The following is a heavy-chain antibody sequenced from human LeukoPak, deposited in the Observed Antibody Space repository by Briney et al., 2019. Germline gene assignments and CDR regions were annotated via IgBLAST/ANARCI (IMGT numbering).Heavy chain of an antibody. Sequence: SETLSLTCTVPGGSISSYYWSWIRQPPGKGLEWIGYIYYSGSTNYNPSLKSRVTISVDTSKNQFSLKLSSVTAADTAVYYCAREVLGWFDPWGQGTLVTVSS. D-gene: IGHD3-3*02. V-gene: IGHV4-59*01. J-gene: IGHJ5*02. CDR1: GGSISSYY. CDR2: IYYSGST. CDR3: AREVLGWFDP.